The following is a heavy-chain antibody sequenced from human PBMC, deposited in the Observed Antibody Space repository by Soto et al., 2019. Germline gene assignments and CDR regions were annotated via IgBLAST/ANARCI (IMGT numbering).Heavy chain of an antibody. J-gene: IGHJ6*02. Sequence: QVQLQESGPGLVKPSGTLSLTCAVSGGSISSSNWWSWVRQPPGKGLEWIGEIYHSGSTNYNPSLNRRVPLSVDKSKNQFSLKLSSVTAADTAVYYCARVTGHYYYGMDVWGQGTTVTVSS. CDR1: GGSISSSNW. V-gene: IGHV4-4*02. D-gene: IGHD3-10*01. CDR3: ARVTGHYYYGMDV. CDR2: IYHSGST.